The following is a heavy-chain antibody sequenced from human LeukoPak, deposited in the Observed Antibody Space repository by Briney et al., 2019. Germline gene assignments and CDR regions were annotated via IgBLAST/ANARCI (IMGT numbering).Heavy chain of an antibody. V-gene: IGHV1-2*02. D-gene: IGHD2-8*01. J-gene: IGHJ3*02. CDR2: INPNSGGT. CDR3: ARDREDIVLMLINDAFDI. CDR1: GYTFTSYG. Sequence: ASVKVSCKASGYTFTSYGISWVRQAPGQGLEWMGWINPNSGGTNYAQKFQGRVTMTRDTSISTAYMELSRLRSDDTAVYYCARDREDIVLMLINDAFDIWGQGTMVTVSS.